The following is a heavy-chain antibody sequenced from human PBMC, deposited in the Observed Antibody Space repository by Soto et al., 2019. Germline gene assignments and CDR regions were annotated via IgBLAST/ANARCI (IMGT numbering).Heavy chain of an antibody. CDR2: MNQDGSES. CDR1: GFSLSSYW. Sequence: VQLVESGGGLVQPGGSLRLSCAASGFSLSSYWMSWVRQAPGKGLEWVANMNQDGSESDYVGSVKGRFTFTRDNAKNSLYLQMNSLRAEDTAVYYCARLSTSAGRRDLACWGQGTRVTVSS. CDR3: ARLSTSAGRRDLAC. J-gene: IGHJ4*02. V-gene: IGHV3-7*01.